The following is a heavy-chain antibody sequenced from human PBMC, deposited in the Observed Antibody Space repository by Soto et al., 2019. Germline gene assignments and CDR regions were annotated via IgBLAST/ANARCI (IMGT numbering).Heavy chain of an antibody. CDR3: AHRQITSPGRFTFDY. CDR1: GFSLSTNGVG. Sequence: QITLKESGPTLVKPTQTLTLTCTFSGFSLSTNGVGVGWNRQPPGKALDWLALIYWDDDKLYSTSLQNRLTITKDTSKNRVVLTMTNMDPVDTATYYCAHRQITSPGRFTFDYWGQGTLVIVSS. J-gene: IGHJ4*02. CDR2: IYWDDDK. V-gene: IGHV2-5*02. D-gene: IGHD3-10*01.